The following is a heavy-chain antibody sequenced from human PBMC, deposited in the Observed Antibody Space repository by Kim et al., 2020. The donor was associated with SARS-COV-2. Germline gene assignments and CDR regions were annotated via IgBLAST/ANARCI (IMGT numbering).Heavy chain of an antibody. J-gene: IGHJ6*02. CDR1: GGSISSSSYY. V-gene: IGHV4-39*01. Sequence: SETLSLTCTVPGGSISSSSYYWGWIRQPPGKGLEWIGSIYYSGSTYYNPSLKSRVTISVDTSKNQFSLKLSSVTAADTAVYYCARRLGGWRNYGMDVWGQGTTVTVSS. CDR2: IYYSGST. D-gene: IGHD6-19*01. CDR3: ARRLGGWRNYGMDV.